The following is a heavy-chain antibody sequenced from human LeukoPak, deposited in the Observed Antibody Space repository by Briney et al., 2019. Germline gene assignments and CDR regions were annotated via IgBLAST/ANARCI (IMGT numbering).Heavy chain of an antibody. D-gene: IGHD2-15*01. CDR2: MNPNSGNT. CDR3: ARGVRGCSGGSCYFGFNYYYYMDV. CDR1: GYTFSSSD. V-gene: IGHV1-8*01. J-gene: IGHJ6*03. Sequence: ASLKVSCKASGYTFSSSDINWVRQATGQGLEWMGWMNPNSGNTGSAQKFQGRVTMTRNTSISTAYMELSSLRSEDTAVYYCARGVRGCSGGSCYFGFNYYYYMDVWGKGTTVTVSS.